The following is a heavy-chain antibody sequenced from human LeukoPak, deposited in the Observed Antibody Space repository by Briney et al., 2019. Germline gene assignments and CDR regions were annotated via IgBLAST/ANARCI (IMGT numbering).Heavy chain of an antibody. CDR3: ARVGCSSSSCNVSYYYHYYYMDV. D-gene: IGHD2-2*01. V-gene: IGHV4-34*01. CDR2: INHSGST. J-gene: IGHJ6*03. CDR1: GGSFSGYY. Sequence: PSETLSLTCAVYGGSFSGYYWTWIRQPPGKGLEWIGEINHSGSTHSNPSLKSLIIITVDTFKNQFSLQVSSVTVADTAVYYCARVGCSSSSCNVSYYYHYYYMDVWGKGTTVTVSS.